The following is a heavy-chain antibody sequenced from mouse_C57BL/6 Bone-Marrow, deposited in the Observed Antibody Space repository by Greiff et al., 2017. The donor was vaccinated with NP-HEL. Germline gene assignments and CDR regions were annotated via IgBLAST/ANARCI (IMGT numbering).Heavy chain of an antibody. CDR1: GYTFTSYW. Sequence: VQLQQPGAELVKPGASVKLSCKASGYTFTSYWMHWVKQRPGQGLEWIGMIHPNSGSTNNNEKFKSKATRTVDNTSSTAYMQLSSLTSEDAAVYDCASGRLRQGAWFAYWCQGTLVTVSA. D-gene: IGHD2-4*01. CDR3: ASGRLRQGAWFAY. V-gene: IGHV1-64*01. J-gene: IGHJ3*01. CDR2: IHPNSGST.